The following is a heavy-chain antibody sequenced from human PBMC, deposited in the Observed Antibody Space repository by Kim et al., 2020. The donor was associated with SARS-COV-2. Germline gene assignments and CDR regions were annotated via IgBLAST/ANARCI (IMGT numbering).Heavy chain of an antibody. Sequence: GGSLRLSCAVSGFNFSGHSMHWVRQAPGKGLDLVAIVSFDGSKTFYADSVKGRFIISRDNSKKTLSLQMNSLRVEETAVYYCVRVGLCSGGDWYSPLDN. CDR3: VRVGLCSGGDWYSPLDN. V-gene: IGHV3-30*04. CDR2: VSFDGSKT. J-gene: IGHJ5*01. D-gene: IGHD2-15*01. CDR1: GFNFSGHS.